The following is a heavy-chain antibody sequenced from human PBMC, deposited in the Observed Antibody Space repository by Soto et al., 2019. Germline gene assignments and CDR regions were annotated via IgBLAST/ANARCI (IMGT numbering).Heavy chain of an antibody. V-gene: IGHV3-23*01. Sequence: GGSLRLSCAASGVRFNSFEMTWVRQAPGKGLEWVSIISSSGDGKYYVDSVKGRFTISRDNSRNTLNLQMNSLRAEDTAVYYCAKNAAFWSCGMDVWGQGTTVTVSS. CDR2: ISSSGDGK. J-gene: IGHJ6*02. CDR3: AKNAAFWSCGMDV. D-gene: IGHD3-3*01. CDR1: GVRFNSFE.